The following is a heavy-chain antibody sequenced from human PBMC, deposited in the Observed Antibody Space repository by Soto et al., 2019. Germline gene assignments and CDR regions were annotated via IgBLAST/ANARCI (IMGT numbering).Heavy chain of an antibody. CDR1: GYIFTSFW. CDR3: ARTYYDYVWGSCRDIDI. Sequence: VASLKISRQGSGYIFTSFWICCCSQMHVKVMGWMGIIYPGDSDTRYSPSFQGQVTISADKSISSAYLQWSSLKASDTGMYYCARTYYDYVWGSCRDIDIWGQGTMVTVSS. D-gene: IGHD3-16*02. V-gene: IGHV5-51*01. CDR2: IYPGDSDT. J-gene: IGHJ3*02.